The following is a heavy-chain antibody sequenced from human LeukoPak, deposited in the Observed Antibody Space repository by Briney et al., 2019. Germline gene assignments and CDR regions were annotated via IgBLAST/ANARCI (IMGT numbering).Heavy chain of an antibody. CDR2: ISSSGSML. Sequence: TGGSLRLSCTVSGFTFSDYYMSWVRQAPGKGLEWVSYISSSGSMLHYADSVEGRFTISRGNAKNSLYLQMSSLRVEDTAVYYCTRRPYSSSWYYFDYWGQGTLVTVSS. J-gene: IGHJ4*02. D-gene: IGHD6-13*01. CDR3: TRRPYSSSWYYFDY. V-gene: IGHV3-11*04. CDR1: GFTFSDYY.